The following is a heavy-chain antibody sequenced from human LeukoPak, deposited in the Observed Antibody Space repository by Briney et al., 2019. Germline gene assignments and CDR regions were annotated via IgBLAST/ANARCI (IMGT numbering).Heavy chain of an antibody. Sequence: ASVKVFCKASGYTFTGYYMHWVRQAPGQGLEWMGWINPNSGGTNYAQKFQGRVTMTRDTSISTAYMELSRLRSEDTAVYYCARKVDYYDSSGYSGWFDPWGQGTLVTVSS. D-gene: IGHD3-22*01. CDR1: GYTFTGYY. CDR2: INPNSGGT. V-gene: IGHV1-2*02. J-gene: IGHJ5*02. CDR3: ARKVDYYDSSGYSGWFDP.